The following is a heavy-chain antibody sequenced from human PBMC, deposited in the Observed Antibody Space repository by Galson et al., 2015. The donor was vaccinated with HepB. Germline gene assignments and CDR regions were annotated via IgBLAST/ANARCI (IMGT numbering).Heavy chain of an antibody. J-gene: IGHJ4*02. V-gene: IGHV3-15*01. CDR3: TTDVRYSSSWYDSPFDY. CDR1: GFTFSNAW. D-gene: IGHD6-13*01. CDR2: IKSKTDGGTT. Sequence: SLRLSCAASGFTFSNAWMSWVRQAPGKGLEWVGRIKSKTDGGTTDYAAPVKGRFTISRDDSKNTLYLQMNSLKTEDTAVYYCTTDVRYSSSWYDSPFDYWGQGTPVTVSS.